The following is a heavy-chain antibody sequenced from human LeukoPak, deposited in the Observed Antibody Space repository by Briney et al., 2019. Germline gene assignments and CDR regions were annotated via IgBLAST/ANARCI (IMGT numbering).Heavy chain of an antibody. CDR3: ARSRGSCYSCGDY. D-gene: IGHD2-15*01. J-gene: IGHJ4*02. CDR2: IIPIFGTA. V-gene: IGHV1-69*13. CDR1: GYTFTSYA. Sequence: SVKVSCKASGYTFTSYAMNWVRQAPGQGLEWVGGIIPIFGTANYAQKFQGRVTITADESTSTAYMELSSLRSEDTAVYYCARSRGSCYSCGDYWGQGTLVTVSS.